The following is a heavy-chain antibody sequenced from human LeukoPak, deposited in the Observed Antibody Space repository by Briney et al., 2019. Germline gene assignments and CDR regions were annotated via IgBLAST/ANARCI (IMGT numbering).Heavy chain of an antibody. CDR3: ASDSAVAGNRGPYYYYMDV. V-gene: IGHV1-69*13. J-gene: IGHJ6*03. D-gene: IGHD6-19*01. CDR2: IIPIFGTA. Sequence: ASVKVSCKASGGTFSSYAISWVRQAPGQGLEWMGGIIPIFGTASYAQKFQGRVAITADESTSTAYMELSSLRSEDTAVYYCASDSAVAGNRGPYYYYMDVWGKGTTVTVSS. CDR1: GGTFSSYA.